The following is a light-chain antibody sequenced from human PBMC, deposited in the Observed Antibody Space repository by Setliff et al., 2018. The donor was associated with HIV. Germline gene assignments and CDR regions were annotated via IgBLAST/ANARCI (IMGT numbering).Light chain of an antibody. CDR3: SAWDDSLTASYV. V-gene: IGLV1-47*01. CDR2: KND. Sequence: QSVLTQPPSASATPGQRVTISCSGSSSTFGSNFVYWYQQLPGMAPRLLIHKNDKRPSGVPDRFSGSKSGTSASLVIRGLRSEDEADYYCSAWDDSLTASYVFGSGTKVTVL. J-gene: IGLJ1*01. CDR1: SSTFGSNF.